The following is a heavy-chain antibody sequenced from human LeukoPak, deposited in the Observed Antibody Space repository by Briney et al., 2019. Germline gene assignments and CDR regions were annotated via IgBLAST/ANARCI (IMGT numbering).Heavy chain of an antibody. D-gene: IGHD5-24*01. CDR1: GYTFTDYY. V-gene: IGHV1-2*02. CDR2: INPNSGGT. J-gene: IGHJ4*02. CDR3: ARIGYNHYFDY. Sequence: ASVKLSCKASGYTFTDYYLHWVRQPPGQGLEWMGWINPNSGGTNYAQTFQGRVTMTRDTSITTAYLELSRLRSDDTAVYYCARIGYNHYFDYWGQGTLVTVSS.